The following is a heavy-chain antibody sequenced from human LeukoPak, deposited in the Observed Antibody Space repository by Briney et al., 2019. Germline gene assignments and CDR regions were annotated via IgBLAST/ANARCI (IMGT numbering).Heavy chain of an antibody. J-gene: IGHJ5*02. D-gene: IGHD2-2*01. CDR2: INPNSGGT. CDR1: GYTFTSYG. Sequence: GASVKVSCKASGYTFTSYGINWVRQAPGQGLEWMGWINPNSGGTNYAQKFQGRVTMTRDTSISTAYMELSRVRSDDTAVYYCARMGPGYCSSTSCYPWFDPWGQGTLVTVSS. CDR3: ARMGPGYCSSTSCYPWFDP. V-gene: IGHV1-2*02.